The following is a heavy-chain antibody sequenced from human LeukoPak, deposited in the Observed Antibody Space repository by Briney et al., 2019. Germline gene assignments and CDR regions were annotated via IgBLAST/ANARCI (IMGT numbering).Heavy chain of an antibody. D-gene: IGHD5-18*01. Sequence: GGSLRLSCAGSGFTLSSYWMSWVRQTPGKGLEWVAVISYDGSNKYYTDSVKGRFTISRDNSKNTLYLQMNSLRAEDTAVYYCARGSGYSYAFTGRERTKSRLDYWGQGTLVTVSS. CDR1: GFTLSSYW. J-gene: IGHJ4*02. V-gene: IGHV3-30*03. CDR3: ARGSGYSYAFTGRERTKSRLDY. CDR2: ISYDGSNK.